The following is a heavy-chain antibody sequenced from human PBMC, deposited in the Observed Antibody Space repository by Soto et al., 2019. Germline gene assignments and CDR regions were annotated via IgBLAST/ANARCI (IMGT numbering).Heavy chain of an antibody. CDR2: IDSSTKYT. CDR1: GFTFRDYY. V-gene: IGHV3-11*05. Sequence: QVQLVESGGGLVRPGGSLRLSCEASGFTFRDYYMTWFRQAPGKGLEWLSYIDSSTKYTNYADSVKGRVTMPRDNAKNSLYLQMNSMRAYDTAVYYCAREYYYTMDVWGQGTMVTVS. J-gene: IGHJ6*02. CDR3: AREYYYTMDV.